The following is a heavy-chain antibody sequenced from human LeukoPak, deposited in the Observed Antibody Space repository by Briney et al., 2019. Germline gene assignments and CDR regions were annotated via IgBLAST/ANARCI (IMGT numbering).Heavy chain of an antibody. CDR1: GYTFTSYY. D-gene: IGHD3-9*01. Sequence: ASVKVSCKASGYTFTSYYMHWVRQAPGQGLEWMGIINPSGGSTSYAQKFQGRVTMTRDTSTSTVYMELSSLRSEDTAVYYCAIGRYDILTGKTRNNWFDPCGQGTLVTVSS. CDR2: INPSGGST. J-gene: IGHJ5*02. V-gene: IGHV1-46*03. CDR3: AIGRYDILTGKTRNNWFDP.